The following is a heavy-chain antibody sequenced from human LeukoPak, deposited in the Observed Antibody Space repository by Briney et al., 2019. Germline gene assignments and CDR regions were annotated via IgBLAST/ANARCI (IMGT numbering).Heavy chain of an antibody. Sequence: GGSLRLSCAASGFTFSDYAMTWVRQAPGKGLEWVSSISGSSSFIYYTYSVQGRFTVSRDNAENSLVLQMDSLKAEDTAVYYCARLPQSFVGASPFDFWGQGTLVTVSS. V-gene: IGHV3-21*01. D-gene: IGHD3-16*01. CDR1: GFTFSDYA. CDR3: ARLPQSFVGASPFDF. CDR2: ISGSSSFI. J-gene: IGHJ4*02.